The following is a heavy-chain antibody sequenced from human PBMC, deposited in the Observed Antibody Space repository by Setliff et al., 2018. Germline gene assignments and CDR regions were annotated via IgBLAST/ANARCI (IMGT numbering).Heavy chain of an antibody. Sequence: GGSLRLSCAASGFTFSNFGMHWVRQAPGKGLEWLAFIRSDSATIYYADSVKGRFTISRDNAKNSLYLQMNSLRAEDTALYYCVRGSSGWSWDYWGQGTVVTVSS. CDR1: GFTFSNFG. J-gene: IGHJ4*02. CDR2: IRSDSATI. CDR3: VRGSSGWSWDY. V-gene: IGHV3-48*01. D-gene: IGHD6-19*01.